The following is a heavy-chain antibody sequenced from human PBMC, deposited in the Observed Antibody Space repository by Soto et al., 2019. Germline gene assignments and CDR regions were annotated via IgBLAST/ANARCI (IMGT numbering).Heavy chain of an antibody. CDR3: ANEVNVAFSSLQYGMDV. CDR2: ISYDGTYK. Sequence: GGSLRLSCAASGFTFNNFAMHWVRQAPGKGLEWVAFISYDGTYKYYADSVRGRFTVYRDNSKSTLFLQMNSLKFEDTAVYVCANEVNVAFSSLQYGMDVWGQGTTVTVSS. V-gene: IGHV3-30*14. D-gene: IGHD2-21*01. CDR1: GFTFNNFA. J-gene: IGHJ6*02.